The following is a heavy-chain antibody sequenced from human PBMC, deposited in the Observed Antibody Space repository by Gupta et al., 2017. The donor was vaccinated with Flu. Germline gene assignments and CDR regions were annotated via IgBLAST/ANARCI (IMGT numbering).Heavy chain of an antibody. CDR2: IWYDGSNK. CDR3: ARGEDPRSGWYGY. J-gene: IGHJ4*02. CDR1: GFTFSSYG. Sequence: GGVVQPGRSLRLSCAASGFTFSSYGMHWVRQAPGKGLEWVAVIWYDGSNKYYADSVKGRFTISRDNSKNTLYLQMNSLRAEDTAVYYCARGEDPRSGWYGYWGQGTLVTVSS. D-gene: IGHD6-19*01. V-gene: IGHV3-33*01.